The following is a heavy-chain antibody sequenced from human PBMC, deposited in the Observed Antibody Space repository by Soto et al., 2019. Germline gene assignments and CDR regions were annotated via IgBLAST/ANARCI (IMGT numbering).Heavy chain of an antibody. J-gene: IGHJ6*02. V-gene: IGHV5-51*01. D-gene: IGHD4-17*01. Sequence: PGESLKISCKGSGYSFSNYWIGWVRQMPGKGLEWMGIIYPGNFDIRYSPPFQGQVTISADKSISTAYLQWSSLKASDTAMYYCGRHPYGDYDIMDVWGQGTMVTVSS. CDR2: IYPGNFDI. CDR1: GYSFSNYW. CDR3: GRHPYGDYDIMDV.